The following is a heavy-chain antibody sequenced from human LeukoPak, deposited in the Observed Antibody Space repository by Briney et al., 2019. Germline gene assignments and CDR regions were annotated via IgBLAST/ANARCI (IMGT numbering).Heavy chain of an antibody. Sequence: SSETLSLTCTVSGGSISSSSYYWGWVRQPPGKGLEWIGSIYYNGSTYYNPSLKSRVTISVDTSKNQFSLKLSSVTAADTAVYYCARHECYYDSSGCNWFDPWGQGTLVTVSS. J-gene: IGHJ5*02. V-gene: IGHV4-39*01. CDR3: ARHECYYDSSGCNWFDP. CDR2: IYYNGST. CDR1: GGSISSSSYY. D-gene: IGHD3-22*01.